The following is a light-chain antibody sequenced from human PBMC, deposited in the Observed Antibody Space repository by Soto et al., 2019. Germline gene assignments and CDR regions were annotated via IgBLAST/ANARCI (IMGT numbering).Light chain of an antibody. Sequence: QSALTQPPSASGSPGQSVTISCTGTSSDVGGYNYVSWYQQYPGRAPKLMIYEVTKRPSRVPDRFSGYKSGNTASLTVSGLQAEDEADYYCSSYAASNNFYFVFGGGTKVTVL. CDR3: SSYAASNNFYFV. V-gene: IGLV2-8*01. J-gene: IGLJ3*02. CDR2: EVT. CDR1: SSDVGGYNY.